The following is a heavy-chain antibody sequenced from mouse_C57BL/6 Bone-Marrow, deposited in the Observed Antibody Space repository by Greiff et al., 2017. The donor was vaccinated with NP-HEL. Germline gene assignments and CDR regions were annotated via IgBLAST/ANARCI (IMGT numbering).Heavy chain of an antibody. CDR2: IRSKSNNYAT. D-gene: IGHD2-4*01. Sequence: EVKLMESGGGLVQPKGSLKLSCAASGFSFNTYAMNWVRQAPGKGLEWVARIRSKSNNYATYYADSVKDRFTISRDDSESMLYLQMNNLKTEDTAMYYCVRIYDYDGSPYAMDYWGQGTSVTVSS. J-gene: IGHJ4*01. V-gene: IGHV10-1*01. CDR3: VRIYDYDGSPYAMDY. CDR1: GFSFNTYA.